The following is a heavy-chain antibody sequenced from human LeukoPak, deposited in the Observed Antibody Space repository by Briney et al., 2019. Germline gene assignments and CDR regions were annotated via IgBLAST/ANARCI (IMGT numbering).Heavy chain of an antibody. Sequence: SETLSLTCAVYGGSFSGYYWSWIRQPPGKGLEWLGEINHSGSTNYNPSLKSRVTISVDTSKNQFSLKLSSVTAADTAVYYCARGRPQIYDFWSGYYCDAFDIWGQGTMVTVAS. J-gene: IGHJ3*02. CDR1: GGSFSGYY. CDR3: ARGRPQIYDFWSGYYCDAFDI. CDR2: INHSGST. V-gene: IGHV4-34*01. D-gene: IGHD3-3*01.